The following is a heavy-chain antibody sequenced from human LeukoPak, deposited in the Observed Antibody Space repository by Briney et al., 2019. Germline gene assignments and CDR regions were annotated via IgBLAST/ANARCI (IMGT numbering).Heavy chain of an antibody. D-gene: IGHD2-21*01. J-gene: IGHJ4*02. Sequence: ASVKVSCKASGFTFSSPTVQWVRQARGQRLEWIGWIVVGSGYANYAQKFQDRLTITRDMSTSTSYMELSSLRSDDTAVYYCARVGHRDEDHFDYWGQGTLVTVSS. CDR3: ARVGHRDEDHFDY. CDR2: IVVGSGYA. V-gene: IGHV1-58*01. CDR1: GFTFSSPT.